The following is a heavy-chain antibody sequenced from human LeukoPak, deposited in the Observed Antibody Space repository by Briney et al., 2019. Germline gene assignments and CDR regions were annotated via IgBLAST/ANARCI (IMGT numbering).Heavy chain of an antibody. J-gene: IGHJ6*04. CDR3: AELGITMIGGV. Sequence: LSLTCAVYGGSLSNYYWSWIRQPPGKGLEWVSYISSSGSTIYYADSVKGRFTISRDNAKNSLYLQMNSLRAEDTAVYYCAELGITMIGGVWGKGTTVTISS. CDR2: ISSSGSTI. CDR1: GGSLSNYY. D-gene: IGHD3-10*02. V-gene: IGHV3-11*04.